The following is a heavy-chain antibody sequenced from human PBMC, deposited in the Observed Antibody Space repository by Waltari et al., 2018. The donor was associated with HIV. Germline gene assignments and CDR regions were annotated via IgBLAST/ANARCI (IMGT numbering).Heavy chain of an antibody. V-gene: IGHV4-39*07. D-gene: IGHD3-10*01. Sequence: QLQLQESGPGLVKPSETLSLTCTVSGGSISSSSYYWGWIRQPPGKGLEWIGSIYYSGSTYYNPSLKSRVTISVDTSKNQFSLKLSSVTAADTAVYYCATGSALAYYYGSGSFDYWGQGTLVTVSS. CDR1: GGSISSSSYY. CDR2: IYYSGST. CDR3: ATGSALAYYYGSGSFDY. J-gene: IGHJ4*02.